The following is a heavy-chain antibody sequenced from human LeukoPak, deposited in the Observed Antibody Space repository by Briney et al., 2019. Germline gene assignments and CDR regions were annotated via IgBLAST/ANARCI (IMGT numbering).Heavy chain of an antibody. J-gene: IGHJ4*02. D-gene: IGHD2-15*01. CDR3: ASLGSSHRYCSGGSCYDY. CDR2: INHSGST. Sequence: SETLSLTCAVYGGSFSGYYWSWIRQPPGKGLEWIGEINHSGSTNYNPSLESRVTISVDTSKNQFSLKLSSVTAADTAVYYCASLGSSHRYCSGGSCYDYWGQGTLVTVSS. CDR1: GGSFSGYY. V-gene: IGHV4-34*01.